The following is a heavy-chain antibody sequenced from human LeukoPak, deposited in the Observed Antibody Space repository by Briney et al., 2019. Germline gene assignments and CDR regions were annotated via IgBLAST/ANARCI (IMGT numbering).Heavy chain of an antibody. CDR1: GFTFSNAW. D-gene: IGHD2-2*01. CDR3: TTDEGSTSSDDFDY. V-gene: IGHV3-15*01. CDR2: IKSKTDGGTT. J-gene: IGHJ4*02. Sequence: GGSLRLSCAASGFTFSNAWMSWVRQAPGKGLEWVGRIKSKTDGGTTDYAAPVKGRFTISRDDSKNTLYLQMNSLKTEDTAVYYCTTDEGSTSSDDFDYWGQGTLVTVSS.